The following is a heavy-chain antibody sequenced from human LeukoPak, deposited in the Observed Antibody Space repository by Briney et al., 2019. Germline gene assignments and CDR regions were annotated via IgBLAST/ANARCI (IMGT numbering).Heavy chain of an antibody. J-gene: IGHJ6*03. CDR3: ARGAKYCSGDSCYYYYYYMDV. CDR1: GFTFSSYW. V-gene: IGHV3-7*04. Sequence: GGSLRLSCAASGFTFSSYWMSWVRQAPGKGLEWVVNIKQDGSEKYYVDSGKGRFTISRGNAKNSLYLQMNSLRAEDTAVYYCARGAKYCSGDSCYYYYYYMDVWGKGTTVTVSS. D-gene: IGHD2-15*01. CDR2: IKQDGSEK.